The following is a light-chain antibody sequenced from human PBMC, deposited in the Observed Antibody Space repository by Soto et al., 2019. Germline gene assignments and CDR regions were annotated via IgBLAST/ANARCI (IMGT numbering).Light chain of an antibody. J-gene: IGKJ1*01. V-gene: IGKV3-15*01. CDR2: DAS. CDR1: QSVSSN. CDR3: HQYNHWLTWT. Sequence: EIVMTQSPATLSVSPGESATLSCRASQSVSSNLAWHQQKPGQAPRILMYDASTRATGISARFSGSGSGTEFTLTISSLQSEDFAVYYCHQYNHWLTWTFGQGTKVDI.